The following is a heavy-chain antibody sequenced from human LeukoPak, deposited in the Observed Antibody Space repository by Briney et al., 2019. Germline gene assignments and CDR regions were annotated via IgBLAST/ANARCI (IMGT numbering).Heavy chain of an antibody. Sequence: GGSLRLSCAASGFTFSNYWMGWVRQAPGKGLEWVANIKQDGSEKYFVDSLKGRSTISRDNAKNSLYLQMNSLRAEDTAVYYCAKDRRNPYDYVWGSYRYTLPPWFDPWGQGTLVTVSS. CDR1: GFTFSNYW. V-gene: IGHV3-7*03. CDR2: IKQDGSEK. J-gene: IGHJ5*02. D-gene: IGHD3-16*02. CDR3: AKDRRNPYDYVWGSYRYTLPPWFDP.